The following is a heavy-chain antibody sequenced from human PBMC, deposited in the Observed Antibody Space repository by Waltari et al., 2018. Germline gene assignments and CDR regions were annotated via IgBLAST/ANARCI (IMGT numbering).Heavy chain of an antibody. Sequence: QLQLQESGPGLVKPSETLSLTCTVSGGSISSSSYYWGWIRQPPGKGLEWIGSIYYSGSTDSNPSLKSRVTISVDTSKNHFSLKLSSVTAADTAVYYCASYDFWSGYSYFDYWGQGTLVTVSS. CDR2: IYYSGST. CDR3: ASYDFWSGYSYFDY. V-gene: IGHV4-39*01. D-gene: IGHD3-3*01. CDR1: GGSISSSSYY. J-gene: IGHJ4*02.